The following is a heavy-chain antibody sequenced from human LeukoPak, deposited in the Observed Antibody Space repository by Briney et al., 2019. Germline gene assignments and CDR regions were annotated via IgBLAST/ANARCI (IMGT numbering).Heavy chain of an antibody. CDR2: IYPDDSDT. J-gene: IGHJ4*02. CDR3: ARRRDLYSGSYYPFDY. CDR1: GYSFTSDW. Sequence: GESLKISCKGSGYSFTSDWIGWVRQMPGKGLEWMGIIYPDDSDTRYSPSFQGQATISADKPISTAYLQWSSLKASDTAMYYCARRRDLYSGSYYPFDYWGQGTLVTVSS. V-gene: IGHV5-51*01. D-gene: IGHD1-26*01.